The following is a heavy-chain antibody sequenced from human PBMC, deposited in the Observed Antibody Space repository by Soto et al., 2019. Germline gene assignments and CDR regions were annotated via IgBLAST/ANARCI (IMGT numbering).Heavy chain of an antibody. Sequence: ASVKVSCKTSGYTFNNYGIGWVRQAPGQGLEWMGWISPYNGNANYAQELQGRVTMTTDTSTSTAYMELRSLTSDDTAVYYCATVGNILTGWGPDYWGQGTLVTVSS. J-gene: IGHJ4*02. CDR3: ATVGNILTGWGPDY. V-gene: IGHV1-18*01. CDR2: ISPYNGNA. D-gene: IGHD3-9*01. CDR1: GYTFNNYG.